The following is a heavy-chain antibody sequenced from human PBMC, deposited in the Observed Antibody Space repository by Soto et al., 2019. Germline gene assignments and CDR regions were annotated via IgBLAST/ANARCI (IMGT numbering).Heavy chain of an antibody. CDR3: GTMPIVVEPAPMDV. CDR1: GGSISSGDYY. J-gene: IGHJ6*02. CDR2: IYYSGST. D-gene: IGHD2-2*01. V-gene: IGHV4-30-4*01. Sequence: SETLSLTCTVSGGSISSGDYYWSWIRQPTGKGLEWIGYIYYSGSTSYNASLKSRTSISADPSNNQFSLKLHSLTAADTAVYFCGTMPIVVEPAPMDVWGPGTSVTVSS.